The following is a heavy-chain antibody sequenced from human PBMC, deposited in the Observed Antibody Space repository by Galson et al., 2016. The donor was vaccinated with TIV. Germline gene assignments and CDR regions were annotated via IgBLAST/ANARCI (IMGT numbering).Heavy chain of an antibody. D-gene: IGHD5-12*01. CDR2: VDPDNGET. CDR1: GYIFTERF. CDR3: TTGGGSSDSYYFDF. J-gene: IGHJ4*02. Sequence: VKVSCKVSGYIFTERFIHWVRQAPGERPEWVGRVDPDNGETLYAEKFQGRVTMAADTSGDTAFMELSNPRSEDTAFFYCTTGGGSSDSYYFDFWGLGTLVTVSS. V-gene: IGHV1-69-2*01.